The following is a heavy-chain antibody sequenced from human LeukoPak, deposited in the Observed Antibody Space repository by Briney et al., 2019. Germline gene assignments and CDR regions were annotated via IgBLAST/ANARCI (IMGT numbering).Heavy chain of an antibody. CDR1: GFIFRNYA. CDR3: AKASLVSNFDAIL. CDR2: LRGDGET. D-gene: IGHD3-16*01. V-gene: IGHV3-23*01. J-gene: IGHJ4*02. Sequence: PGGSLRLSCAASGFIFRNYAMSWVRQGPARGLEWVSSLRGDGETFYADSVKGRFTLSRDDSRNTVYLQLNNLRVEDTAIYYCAKASLVSNFDAILGGQGTLVTVSS.